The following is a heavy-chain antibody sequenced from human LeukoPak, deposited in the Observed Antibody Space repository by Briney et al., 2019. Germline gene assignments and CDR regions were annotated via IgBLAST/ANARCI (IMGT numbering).Heavy chain of an antibody. CDR3: AKDQAETYYYDSSGCFDY. CDR1: GFTFSSYW. D-gene: IGHD3-22*01. Sequence: GGSLRLSCAASGFTFSSYWMSWVRQAPGKGLEWVANIKQDGSEKYYVDSVKGRFTISRDNAKNSLYLQMNSLRAEDTAVYYCAKDQAETYYYDSSGCFDYWGQGTLVTVSS. CDR2: IKQDGSEK. V-gene: IGHV3-7*01. J-gene: IGHJ4*02.